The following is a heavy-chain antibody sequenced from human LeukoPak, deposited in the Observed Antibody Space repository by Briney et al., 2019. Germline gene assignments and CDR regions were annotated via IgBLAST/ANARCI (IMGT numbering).Heavy chain of an antibody. D-gene: IGHD2-8*01. J-gene: IGHJ4*02. CDR2: IYYSGST. V-gene: IGHV4-31*03. Sequence: PSQTLSLTCTVSGGSISSGGYYWSWTRQHPGKGLEWIGYIYYSGSTYYNPSLKSRVTISVDTSKNQFSLKLSSVTAADTAVYYCARDRGGMVYAIWGQGTLVTVSS. CDR1: GGSISSGGYY. CDR3: ARDRGGMVYAI.